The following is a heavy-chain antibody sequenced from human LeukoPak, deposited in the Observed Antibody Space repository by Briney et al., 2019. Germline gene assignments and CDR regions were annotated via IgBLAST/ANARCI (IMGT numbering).Heavy chain of an antibody. CDR1: GFTFSSYA. Sequence: GGSLRLSCSASGFTFSSYAMHWVRQAPGKGLEYVSAISSNGGSTYYADSVKGRFTISGDNSKNTLYLQMSSLRAEDTAVYYCARDLIRNWFDPWGQGTLVTVSS. D-gene: IGHD2-8*01. J-gene: IGHJ5*02. CDR3: ARDLIRNWFDP. CDR2: ISSNGGST. V-gene: IGHV3-64D*06.